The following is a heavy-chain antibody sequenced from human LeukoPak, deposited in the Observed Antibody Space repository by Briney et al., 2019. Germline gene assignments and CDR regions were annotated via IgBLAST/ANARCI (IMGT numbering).Heavy chain of an antibody. CDR2: ISSSSSYI. CDR3: ARDHGHYYMDV. V-gene: IGHV3-21*01. Sequence: PGGSLRLSCAASGFTFSSYSMNWVRQAPGKGLEWVSSISSSSSYIYYADSVKGRSTISRDNAKNSLYLQMNSLRAEDTAVYYCARDHGHYYMDVWGKGTTVTVSS. CDR1: GFTFSSYS. J-gene: IGHJ6*03.